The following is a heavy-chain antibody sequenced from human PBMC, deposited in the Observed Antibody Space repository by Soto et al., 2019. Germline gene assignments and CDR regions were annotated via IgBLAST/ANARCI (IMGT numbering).Heavy chain of an antibody. Sequence: GGSLRLSCTASGFTFGDYAMSWVRQAPGKGLEWVGFIRSKAYSGTTEYAASVIGRFTISRDDSKSIAYLQMNSLKTEDTAVYYCTRDIVVVPAAGYYYYYYGMDVWGQGTTVTVSS. J-gene: IGHJ6*02. CDR3: TRDIVVVPAAGYYYYYYGMDV. D-gene: IGHD2-2*01. CDR1: GFTFGDYA. V-gene: IGHV3-49*04. CDR2: IRSKAYSGTT.